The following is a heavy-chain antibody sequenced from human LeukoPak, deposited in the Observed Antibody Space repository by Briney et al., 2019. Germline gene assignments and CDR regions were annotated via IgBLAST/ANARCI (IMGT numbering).Heavy chain of an antibody. D-gene: IGHD3-10*01. CDR1: GYTFTGYY. CDR2: INPNSGGT. CDR3: AREGASYGTGDSDAFDI. Sequence: ASVKVSCKASGYTFTGYYMHWVRQAPGQGLEWMGWINPNSGGTNYAQKFQGRVTMTRDTSISTAYMGLSRLRSDDTAVYYCAREGASYGTGDSDAFDIWGQGTMVTVSS. J-gene: IGHJ3*02. V-gene: IGHV1-2*02.